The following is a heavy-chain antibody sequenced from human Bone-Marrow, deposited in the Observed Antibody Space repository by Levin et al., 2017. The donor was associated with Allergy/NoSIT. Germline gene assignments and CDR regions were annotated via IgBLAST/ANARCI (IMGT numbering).Heavy chain of an antibody. J-gene: IGHJ4*02. CDR1: GFSLSTSGVG. D-gene: IGHD2-2*01. CDR2: IYWNDNK. CDR3: AHRLCPYCTSTEFDY. V-gene: IGHV2-5*01. Sequence: NVSGPTLVKPTQTLTLTCTVSGFSLSTSGVGVGWIRQPPGKALEWLALIYWNDNKLYSPSLKSRRTITKDTSKNQVVLTMTNMDPVDTATYYCAHRLCPYCTSTEFDYWGQGTLVTVSS.